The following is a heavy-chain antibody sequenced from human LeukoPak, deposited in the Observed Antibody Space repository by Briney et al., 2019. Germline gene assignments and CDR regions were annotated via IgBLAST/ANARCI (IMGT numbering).Heavy chain of an antibody. CDR2: IYYRGST. CDR1: GGSISSGSYY. V-gene: IGHV4-30-4*01. J-gene: IGHJ5*02. Sequence: PSQTLSLTCTVSGGSISSGSYYWSWIRQPPGKGLEWIGHIYYRGSTYYNPSLKSRVIISVDTSRNQFSLKLSSVTAADTAVYYCARVKSYYDSSGYSGEDRWFDPWGQGTLVTVSS. D-gene: IGHD3-22*01. CDR3: ARVKSYYDSSGYSGEDRWFDP.